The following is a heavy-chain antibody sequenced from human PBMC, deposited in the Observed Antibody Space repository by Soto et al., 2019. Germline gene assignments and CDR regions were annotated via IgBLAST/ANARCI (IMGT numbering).Heavy chain of an antibody. CDR3: ALCGGAHNCFDP. CDR1: GFPLNDVGVG. Sequence: QITLKESGPTLVSPTQTLTLTCVFSGFPLNDVGVGVGWIRQPPGKTLEWLALIYWDDDKRYSPSLESRVTITKDTSRNQVVLTLTNMDTMDTATYYCALCGGAHNCFDPWGQGTLVTVSS. V-gene: IGHV2-5*02. D-gene: IGHD2-21*01. J-gene: IGHJ5*02. CDR2: IYWDDDK.